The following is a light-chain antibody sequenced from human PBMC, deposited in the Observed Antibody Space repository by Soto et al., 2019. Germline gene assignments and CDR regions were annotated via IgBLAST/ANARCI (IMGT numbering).Light chain of an antibody. V-gene: IGLV1-40*01. CDR2: GNS. Sequence: QSVLTQPPSVSGAPGQRVTISCTGSSSNIGAGYDVHWYQQLPGTAPKLLIYGNSNRPSGVPDRFSGSKSGTSASLAITGLQVEDEADYYCQSYDSSRSVVFGGGTQLTV. CDR1: SSNIGAGYD. CDR3: QSYDSSRSVV. J-gene: IGLJ2*01.